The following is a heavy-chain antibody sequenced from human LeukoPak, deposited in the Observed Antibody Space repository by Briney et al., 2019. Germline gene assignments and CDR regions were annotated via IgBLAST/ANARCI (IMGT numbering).Heavy chain of an antibody. D-gene: IGHD3-16*02. CDR1: GFTFSSHW. CDR3: ARSLSSRFSSPRRPYYFDY. Sequence: GGSLRLSCVASGFTFSSHWMHWVRQVPGKGLVWVSRIDYEGGTTDYADSVEGRFTISRDNSKNTLYLEMNSLKVEDTAIYYCARSLSSRFSSPRRPYYFDYWGQGTLVSVSS. V-gene: IGHV3-74*01. J-gene: IGHJ4*02. CDR2: IDYEGGTT.